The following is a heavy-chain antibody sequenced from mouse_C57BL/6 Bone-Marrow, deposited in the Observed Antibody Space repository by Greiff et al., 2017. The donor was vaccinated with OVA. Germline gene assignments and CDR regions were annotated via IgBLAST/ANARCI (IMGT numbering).Heavy chain of an antibody. D-gene: IGHD2-2*01. CDR1: GFTFSSYA. CDR2: ISDGGSYT. Sequence: EVKLVESGGGLVKPGGSLKLSCAASGFTFSSYAMSWVRQTPEKRLEWVATISDGGSYTYYPDNVKGRFTISRANAKNNQYQQMSELKSENTALYYCARDRDGYDRAGCAYWGQGTLVTVSA. CDR3: ARDRDGYDRAGCAY. J-gene: IGHJ3*01. V-gene: IGHV5-4*01.